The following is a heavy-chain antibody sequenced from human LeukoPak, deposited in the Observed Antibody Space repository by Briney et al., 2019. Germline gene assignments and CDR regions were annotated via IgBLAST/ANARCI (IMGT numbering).Heavy chain of an antibody. J-gene: IGHJ6*03. CDR3: ARHGLVETTYYYYYMDV. D-gene: IGHD1-26*01. V-gene: IGHV4-38-2*01. CDR2: IYHSGST. Sequence: PSETLSLTCAVSGYSISSGYYWGWIRQPPGKGLEWIGSIYHSGSTYYNPSLKSRVTIAVDTPKNQFSLKLSSVPAADTAVYYCARHGLVETTYYYYYMDVWGKGTTVTVSS. CDR1: GYSISSGYY.